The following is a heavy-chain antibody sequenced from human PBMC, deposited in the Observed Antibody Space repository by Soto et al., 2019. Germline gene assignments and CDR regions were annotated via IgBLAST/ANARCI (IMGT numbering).Heavy chain of an antibody. J-gene: IGHJ6*02. D-gene: IGHD1-1*01. CDR1: GGSSIASY. CDR2: INHSGST. CDR3: ARGTTGTTFHYYYYGMDV. Sequence: SETLSLPCAVYGGSSIASYWSWIRQPPGKGLEWIGEINHSGSTNYNPSLKSRVTISVDTSKNQFSLKLSSVTAADTAVYYCARGTTGTTFHYYYYGMDVWGQGTTVT. V-gene: IGHV4-34*01.